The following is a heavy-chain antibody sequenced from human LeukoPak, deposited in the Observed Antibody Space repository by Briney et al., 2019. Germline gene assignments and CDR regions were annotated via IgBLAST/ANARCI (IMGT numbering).Heavy chain of an antibody. CDR2: IYYTGSV. CDR3: ARDHSYYLGSETSTLDV. V-gene: IGHV4-30-4*01. Sequence: PSETLSLTCTVSGAPISTAGYYWTWIRQTPGEGLEWIGYIYYTGSVDYNPSLKSRLSISLDTSKNQFSLKLNSVTAADTAVYYCARDHSYYLGSETSTLDVWGQGTAVTVSS. CDR1: GAPISTAGYY. D-gene: IGHD3-10*01. J-gene: IGHJ6*02.